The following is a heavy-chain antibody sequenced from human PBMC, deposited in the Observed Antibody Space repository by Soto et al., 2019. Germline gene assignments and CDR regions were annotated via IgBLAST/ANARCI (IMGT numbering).Heavy chain of an antibody. J-gene: IGHJ4*02. CDR2: IYYSGST. Sequence: NPSETLSLTCTVSGGSISSGDYYWSWIRQPPGKGLEWIGYIYYSGSTYYNPSLKSRVTISVDTSKNQFSLKLSSVTAADTAVYYCAREGARGVYYYDSSGYYFDYWGQGTLVTVSS. CDR3: AREGARGVYYYDSSGYYFDY. V-gene: IGHV4-30-4*01. D-gene: IGHD3-22*01. CDR1: GGSISSGDYY.